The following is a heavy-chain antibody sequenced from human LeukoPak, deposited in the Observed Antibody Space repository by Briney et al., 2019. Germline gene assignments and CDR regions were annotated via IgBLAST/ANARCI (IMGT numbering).Heavy chain of an antibody. V-gene: IGHV1-69*05. CDR1: GGTFSSYA. CDR3: ARGEVDTNYYYYYMDV. Sequence: GASVKVSCKASGGTFSSYAISWVRQAPGQGLEWMGGIIPIFGTANYAQKFQGRVTITTDESTSTAYMELSSLRSEDTAVYYCARGEVDTNYYYYYMDVWGKGTTVTVSS. J-gene: IGHJ6*03. CDR2: IIPIFGTA. D-gene: IGHD5-18*01.